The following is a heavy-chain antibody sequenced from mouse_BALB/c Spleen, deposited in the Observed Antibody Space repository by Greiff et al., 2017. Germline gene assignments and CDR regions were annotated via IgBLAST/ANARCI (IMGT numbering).Heavy chain of an antibody. D-gene: IGHD2-14*01. CDR1: GFTFSNYW. Sequence: DVMLVESGGGLVQPGGSMKLSCVASGFTFSNYWMNWVRQSPEKGLEWVAEIRLKSNNYATHYAESVKGRFTISRDDSKSSVYLQMNNLRAEDTGIYYCTRDYRYDEYFDVWGAGTTVTVSS. CDR2: IRLKSNNYAT. J-gene: IGHJ1*01. CDR3: TRDYRYDEYFDV. V-gene: IGHV6-6*02.